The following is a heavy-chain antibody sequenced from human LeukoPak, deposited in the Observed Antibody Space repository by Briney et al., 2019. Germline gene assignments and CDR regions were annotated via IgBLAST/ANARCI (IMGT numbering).Heavy chain of an antibody. D-gene: IGHD6-6*01. CDR2: IHHSGSN. V-gene: IGHV4-34*01. Sequence: SETLSLTCAVYGGPFSGYFWSWIRQSPGKGLEWIGDIHHSGSNNYYPSLKSRLTLSIDTSKNQFSLKLNSVTAADTAIYYCARRPNPANIAARQRAFDFWGQGTLVTVSS. CDR3: ARRPNPANIAARQRAFDF. J-gene: IGHJ3*01. CDR1: GGPFSGYF.